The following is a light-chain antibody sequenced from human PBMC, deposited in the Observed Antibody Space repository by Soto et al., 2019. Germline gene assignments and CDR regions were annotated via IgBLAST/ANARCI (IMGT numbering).Light chain of an antibody. J-gene: IGLJ1*01. CDR2: SNN. Sequence: QSVLTQPPSASGTPGQWVTISCSGSSSNIGSNTVNWYQQLPGTAPKLLIYSNNHRPSGVADRFSGSKSGTSTSLAISGLQSEDEADYYCAAWDDSLNGYVFGTGTKLTVL. CDR3: AAWDDSLNGYV. CDR1: SSNIGSNT. V-gene: IGLV1-44*01.